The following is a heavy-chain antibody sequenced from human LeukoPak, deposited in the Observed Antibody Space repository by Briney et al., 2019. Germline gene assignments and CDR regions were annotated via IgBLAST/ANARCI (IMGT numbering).Heavy chain of an antibody. D-gene: IGHD6-13*01. CDR1: GFTFGDYS. CDR3: AKDMGIAAAGTYLDY. J-gene: IGHJ4*02. CDR2: ISWDGGST. Sequence: GGSLRLSCAASGFTFGDYSMHWVRQAPGKGLEWVTLISWDGGSTYYADSVKGRFTISRDNSKNSLYLQMSSLRTEDTALYYCAKDMGIAAAGTYLDYWGQGTLVTVSS. V-gene: IGHV3-43*01.